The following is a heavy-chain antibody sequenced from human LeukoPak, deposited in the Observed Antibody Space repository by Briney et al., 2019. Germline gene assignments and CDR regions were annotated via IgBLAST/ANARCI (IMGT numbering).Heavy chain of an antibody. Sequence: PGASVTVSCKASGYTFTSYDINWVRQAPGQGLEWMGWMNPNSGNTGYAQKFQGRVTMTRNTSISTAYMELSSLRSEDTAVYYCARRLAARRYYYGMDVWGQGTTVTVSS. V-gene: IGHV1-8*01. CDR3: ARRLAARRYYYGMDV. D-gene: IGHD6-6*01. CDR2: MNPNSGNT. CDR1: GYTFTSYD. J-gene: IGHJ6*02.